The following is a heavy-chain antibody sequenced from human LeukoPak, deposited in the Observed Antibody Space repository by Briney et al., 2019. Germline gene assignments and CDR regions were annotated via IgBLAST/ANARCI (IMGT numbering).Heavy chain of an antibody. Sequence: KPSETLSLTCTVSGGSISGYYWSWIRQPPGKGLEWIGYIYYSGTTNYNPSLKSRVTISVDTSKNQFPLKLNSVTAADTAVYYCAVAGARYSDTGGLYAFDFWGRGTMVTVSS. D-gene: IGHD2-8*02. CDR3: AVAGARYSDTGGLYAFDF. CDR2: IYYSGTT. V-gene: IGHV4-59*08. J-gene: IGHJ3*01. CDR1: GGSISGYY.